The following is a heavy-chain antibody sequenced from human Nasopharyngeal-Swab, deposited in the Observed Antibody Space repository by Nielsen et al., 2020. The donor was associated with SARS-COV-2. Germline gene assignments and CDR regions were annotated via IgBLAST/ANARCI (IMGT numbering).Heavy chain of an antibody. Sequence: GGSLRLSCEASGFTFSSYGMHWVRQAPGKGLEWVAVIWYDGSNKYYADSVKGRFTISRDNSKNTLYLQMNSLRAEDTAVYYCAREAAPFLGMDVWGQGTTVTVSS. J-gene: IGHJ6*02. V-gene: IGHV3-33*01. CDR1: GFTFSSYG. D-gene: IGHD6-25*01. CDR2: IWYDGSNK. CDR3: AREAAPFLGMDV.